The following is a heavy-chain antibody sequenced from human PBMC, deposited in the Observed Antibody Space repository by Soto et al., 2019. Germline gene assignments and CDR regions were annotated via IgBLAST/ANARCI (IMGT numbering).Heavy chain of an antibody. J-gene: IGHJ6*02. Sequence: QVQLQESGPGLVKPSGTLSLTCAVSGGSISSSNWWSWVRQPPGKGLEWIGEIYHSGSTNYNPSLTRRVTISVDKSKNQFSLKLRSVTAADTAVYYCARATYYYGSDDYYGMDVWGQGTTVTVSS. CDR2: IYHSGST. D-gene: IGHD3-10*01. V-gene: IGHV4-4*02. CDR3: ARATYYYGSDDYYGMDV. CDR1: GGSISSSNW.